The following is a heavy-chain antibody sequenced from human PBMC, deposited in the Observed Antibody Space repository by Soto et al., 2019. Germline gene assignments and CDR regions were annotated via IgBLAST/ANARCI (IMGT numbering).Heavy chain of an antibody. CDR3: ARDGGNSGYACDL. Sequence: PGGSLRLSCAASEFSFSSYAMNWVRQAPGKGLEWISLINPSGTTKYYADSVKGRFTISRDRNSLYLQMNSLRDEDTAVYYCARDGGNSGYACDLWGQGTLVTVSS. J-gene: IGHJ5*02. CDR2: INPSGTTK. CDR1: EFSFSSYA. D-gene: IGHD5-12*01. V-gene: IGHV3-48*02.